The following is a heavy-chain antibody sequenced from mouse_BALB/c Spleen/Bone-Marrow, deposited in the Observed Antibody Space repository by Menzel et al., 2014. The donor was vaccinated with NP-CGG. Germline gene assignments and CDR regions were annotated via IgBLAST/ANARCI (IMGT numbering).Heavy chain of an antibody. V-gene: IGHV1S81*02. CDR1: GYTFTSYY. CDR3: TRSNYGYWFFDV. D-gene: IGHD1-1*01. J-gene: IGHJ1*01. Sequence: VQLQQSGAELVKPGASVKLSCKASGYTFTSYYMYWVKQRPGQGLEWIGEISPSNGGTNFNEKFKSKATLTVDKSSNTAYVQLSSLTSEDSAVYHCTRSNYGYWFFDVWGAGTTVTVSS. CDR2: ISPSNGGT.